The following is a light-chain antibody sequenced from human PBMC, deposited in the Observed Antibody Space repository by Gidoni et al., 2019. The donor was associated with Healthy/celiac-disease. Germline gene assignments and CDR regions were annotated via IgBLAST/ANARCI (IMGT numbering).Light chain of an antibody. CDR3: QQYGSSPRT. CDR1: QSVSSSY. CDR2: GAS. J-gene: IGKJ1*01. Sequence: ILMTQPPGTLPLSPGQTATPSCRASQSVSSSYLAWYQQKPGQAPRLLIYGASSRATGIPDRFSGSGSGTDFTLTISRLEPEDFAVDYCQQYGSSPRTFGQGTKVEIK. V-gene: IGKV3-20*01.